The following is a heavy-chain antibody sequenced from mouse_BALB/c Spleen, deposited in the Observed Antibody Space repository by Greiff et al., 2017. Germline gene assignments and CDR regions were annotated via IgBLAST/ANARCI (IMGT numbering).Heavy chain of an antibody. CDR2: IWGGGST. Sequence: QVQLKESGPGLVAPSHTLSITCTASGFSLTDYGVSWIRQPPGKGLEWLGVIWGGGSTYYNSALNSRLSISKDNSKSQVVLKMNSLQTDDTAMYYCARIYDSNHAMDYWGQGTSVTVSS. J-gene: IGHJ4*01. D-gene: IGHD2-5*01. CDR1: GFSLTDYG. CDR3: ARIYDSNHAMDY. V-gene: IGHV2-6-5*01.